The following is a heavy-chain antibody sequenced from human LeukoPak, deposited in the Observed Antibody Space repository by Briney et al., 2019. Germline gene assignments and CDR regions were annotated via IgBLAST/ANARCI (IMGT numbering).Heavy chain of an antibody. CDR3: ANGPRAAEFQH. CDR2: ISYDGSNK. V-gene: IGHV3-30*18. Sequence: GRSLRLSCAASGFTFSSYGMHWVRQAPGKGLEWVAVISYDGSNKYYADSVKGRFTISRDNSKNTLYLQMNSLRAEDTAVYYCANGPRAAEFQHWGQGTLVTVSS. CDR1: GFTFSSYG. J-gene: IGHJ1*01. D-gene: IGHD2-15*01.